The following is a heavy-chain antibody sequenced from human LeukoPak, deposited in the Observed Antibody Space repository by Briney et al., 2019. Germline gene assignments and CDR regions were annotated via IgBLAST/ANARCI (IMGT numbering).Heavy chain of an antibody. D-gene: IGHD3-22*01. CDR1: GYTFSSFS. J-gene: IGHJ4*02. V-gene: IGHV3-21*01. Sequence: GGSLRLSCVASGYTFSSFSINWVRQAPGKGLEWVSSISVRSNYIYYADSVRGRFSISRDDARDSLFLQMNSLRAEDTAVYYCVRLRRNSDTSGYYYYYDFWGQGTMFTVSS. CDR3: VRLRRNSDTSGYYYYYDF. CDR2: ISVRSNYI.